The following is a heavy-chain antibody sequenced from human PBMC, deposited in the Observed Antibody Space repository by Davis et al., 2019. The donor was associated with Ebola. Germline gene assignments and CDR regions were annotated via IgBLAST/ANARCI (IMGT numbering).Heavy chain of an antibody. Sequence: MPGGSLRLSCTVSGGSISSYYWSWIRQPPGKGLEWIGYIYYSGSTNYNPSLKSRVTISVDTSKNQFSLKLSSVTAADTAVYYCARVPLIYYDSSGYYWDYWGQGTLVTVSS. V-gene: IGHV4-59*12. CDR3: ARVPLIYYDSSGYYWDY. D-gene: IGHD3-22*01. CDR1: GGSISSYY. CDR2: IYYSGST. J-gene: IGHJ4*02.